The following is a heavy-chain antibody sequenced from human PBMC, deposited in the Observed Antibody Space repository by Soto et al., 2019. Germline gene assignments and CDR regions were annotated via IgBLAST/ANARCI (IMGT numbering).Heavy chain of an antibody. D-gene: IGHD6-19*01. J-gene: IGHJ3*02. CDR2: ISSYNGNT. Sequence: ASVKVSCKASGYTFITYGISWVRQAPGQGLEWMGWISSYNGNTNYAQKLQGRVTMTTDTSTSTAYMELRSLRSDDTAVYYCARDITRGWDAFDIWGKGTMVTVSS. V-gene: IGHV1-18*01. CDR3: ARDITRGWDAFDI. CDR1: GYTFITYG.